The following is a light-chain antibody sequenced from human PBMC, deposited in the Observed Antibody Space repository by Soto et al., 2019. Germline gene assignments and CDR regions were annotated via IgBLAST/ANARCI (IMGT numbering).Light chain of an antibody. Sequence: EIVLTQSPGTLSLSPGERATLSCRASQSVSSSYLAWYQQKPGQAPRLLIYGASSRPTGIPDRFSGSGSGTDFTLTISRLEPEDFAVYYCQQYGSSTPLTFGGGTKVEIK. CDR3: QQYGSSTPLT. V-gene: IGKV3-20*01. J-gene: IGKJ4*01. CDR2: GAS. CDR1: QSVSSSY.